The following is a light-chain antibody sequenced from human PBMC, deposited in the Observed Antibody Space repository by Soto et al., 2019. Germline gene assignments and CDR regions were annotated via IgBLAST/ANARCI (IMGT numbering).Light chain of an antibody. J-gene: IGLJ2*01. CDR2: GNS. CDR3: QSYDSSLSGHVV. Sequence: QSALTQPASVSGAPGQRVTISCTGSSSNIGAGYDVHWYQQLPGTAPKLLIYGNSNRPSGVPDRFSGSKSGTSASLAITGLQAEDEADYYCQSYDSSLSGHVVFGGGTKLTVL. CDR1: SSNIGAGYD. V-gene: IGLV1-40*01.